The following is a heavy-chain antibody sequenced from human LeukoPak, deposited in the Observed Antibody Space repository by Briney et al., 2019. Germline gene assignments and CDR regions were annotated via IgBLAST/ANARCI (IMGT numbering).Heavy chain of an antibody. CDR1: GYTFTTYG. D-gene: IGHD4-23*01. Sequence: ASVKVSCKASGYTFTTYGISWVRQAPRQGLEWMGWISAYNGNTNYAQNLQGRVTMTTDTSTSTAYMELRSLRSDDTAVYYCARTLYGGKASHYYYYMDVWGKGTTVTISS. V-gene: IGHV1-18*01. CDR2: ISAYNGNT. CDR3: ARTLYGGKASHYYYYMDV. J-gene: IGHJ6*03.